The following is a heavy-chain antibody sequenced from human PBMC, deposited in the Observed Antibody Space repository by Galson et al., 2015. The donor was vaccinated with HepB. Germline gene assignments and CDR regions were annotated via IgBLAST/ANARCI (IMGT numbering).Heavy chain of an antibody. V-gene: IGHV3-74*01. D-gene: IGHD3-22*01. CDR1: GFTFSNYW. CDR2: INSDGSST. J-gene: IGHJ4*02. CDR3: ARGPGIYESSGYWRH. Sequence: SLRLSCAASGFTFSNYWMHWVRQAPGKGLVWVSRINSDGSSTSYADSVKGRFTISRDNAKNTLYLQMNSLRAENTAVYYCARGPGIYESSGYWRHWGQGNLVTASS.